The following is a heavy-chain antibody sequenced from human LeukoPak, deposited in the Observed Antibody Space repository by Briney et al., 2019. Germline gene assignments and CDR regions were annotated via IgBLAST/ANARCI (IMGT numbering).Heavy chain of an antibody. J-gene: IGHJ6*04. D-gene: IGHD3-16*01. CDR2: ISSRSTYI. CDR1: GFTFSSYS. Sequence: GGSLRLSCAASGFTFSSYSMNWVRQAPGKGLEWVSSISSRSTYIYYADSVKGRFTISRDNAKNSLYLQMNSLRAEDTAVYFCAKSTRAVMAMMDVWGKGTTVTISS. V-gene: IGHV3-21*01. CDR3: AKSTRAVMAMMDV.